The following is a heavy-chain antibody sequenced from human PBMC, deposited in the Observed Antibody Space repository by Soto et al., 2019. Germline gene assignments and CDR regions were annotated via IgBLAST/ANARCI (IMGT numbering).Heavy chain of an antibody. D-gene: IGHD6-13*01. J-gene: IGHJ5*02. V-gene: IGHV4-34*01. CDR2: INHSGST. CDR1: GGSFSGYY. Sequence: QVQLQQWGAGLLKPSETLSLTCAVYGGSFSGYYWSWIRQPPGKGLEWIGEINHSGSTNYNPSPKRRVTISVDTSKNQFSLKLSSVTAADTAVYYCARGNSIAAATPFDPWGQGTLVTVSS. CDR3: ARGNSIAAATPFDP.